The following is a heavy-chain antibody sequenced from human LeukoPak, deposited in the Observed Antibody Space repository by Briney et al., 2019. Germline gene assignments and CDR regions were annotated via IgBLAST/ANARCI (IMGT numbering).Heavy chain of an antibody. CDR2: IYYSGST. CDR1: GGSISNYY. J-gene: IGHJ6*02. Sequence: PSETLSLTCTVSGGSISNYYWSWIRQPPGKGLEWIGYIYYSGSTKYNPSLKSRVTISVDTSKNQFSLQLNSVTPEDTAVYYCARAVQGRLYYYGMDVWGQGTTVTVSS. V-gene: IGHV4-59*12. CDR3: ARAVQGRLYYYGMDV.